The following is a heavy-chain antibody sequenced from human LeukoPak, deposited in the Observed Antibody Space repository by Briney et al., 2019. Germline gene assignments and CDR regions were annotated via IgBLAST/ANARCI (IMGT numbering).Heavy chain of an antibody. CDR1: GGSISSGGYY. CDR2: IYYSGST. D-gene: IGHD5-18*01. Sequence: TLSLTCTVSGGSISSGGYYWSWIRQHPGKGLEWIGYIYYSGSTYYNPSLKSRVTISVDTSKNQFSLNLSSVTAADTAVYYCARDSSGYGYFDYWGQGTLVTVSS. V-gene: IGHV4-31*03. CDR3: ARDSSGYGYFDY. J-gene: IGHJ4*02.